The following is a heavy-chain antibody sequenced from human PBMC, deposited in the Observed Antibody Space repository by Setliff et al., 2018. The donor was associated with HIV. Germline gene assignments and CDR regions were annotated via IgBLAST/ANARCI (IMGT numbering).Heavy chain of an antibody. D-gene: IGHD1-20*01. V-gene: IGHV4-34*01. CDR2: INQERTT. CDR3: ARVRFNFYNVRCFDL. Sequence: SETLSLTCAVYRGSFSHYYWTWIRQSPGKGLEWIAEINQERTTFYNPSLKSRVTMSLDTSRNEVSLRLNSVTAADTATYFCARVRFNFYNVRCFDLWGPGTLVTVSS. CDR1: RGSFSHYY. J-gene: IGHJ2*01.